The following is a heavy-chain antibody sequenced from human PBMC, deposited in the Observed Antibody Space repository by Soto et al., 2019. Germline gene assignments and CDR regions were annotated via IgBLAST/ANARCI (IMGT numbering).Heavy chain of an antibody. CDR3: AREIVTAGGNNYFDP. Sequence: TSETLSLTCGVSGGTVASSHCWILFRHSPSRGLEWIGNVYHTGDTNFNPSLQSRVTFSVDKSNNQFSLRLTSLTAADTAVYFCAREIVTAGGNNYFDPWGPGTLVTVSS. CDR2: VYHTGDT. D-gene: IGHD2-21*02. V-gene: IGHV4-4*02. J-gene: IGHJ5*02. CDR1: GGTVASSHC.